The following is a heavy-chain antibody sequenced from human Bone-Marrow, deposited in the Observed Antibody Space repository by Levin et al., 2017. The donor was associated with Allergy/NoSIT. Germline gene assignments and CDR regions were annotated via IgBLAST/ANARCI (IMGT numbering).Heavy chain of an antibody. CDR3: ARHPFDIVVVPAAIVSNWFDP. CDR2: IYYSGST. V-gene: IGHV4-39*01. D-gene: IGHD2-2*02. CDR1: GGSIRSSSYY. J-gene: IGHJ5*02. Sequence: SQTLSLTCTVSGGSIRSSSYYWGWIRQPPGKGLEWIGSIYYSGSTYYNPSLKSRVTISVDTSKNQFSLKLSSVTAADTAVYYCARHPFDIVVVPAAIVSNWFDPWGQGTLVTVSS.